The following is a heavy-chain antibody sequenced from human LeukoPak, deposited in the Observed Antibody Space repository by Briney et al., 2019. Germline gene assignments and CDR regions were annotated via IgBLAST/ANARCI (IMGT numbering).Heavy chain of an antibody. J-gene: IGHJ4*02. D-gene: IGHD1-26*01. Sequence: ASVKVSCKASGGTFNSYAISWVRQAPGQGLEWMGWINTNTGNPTYAQDFTGRFVFSLDTSVSTTYLQISSLKAEDTAVYYCASGPSYSGSNEYFDSWGQGTLVTVSS. CDR3: ASGPSYSGSNEYFDS. CDR1: GGTFNSYA. CDR2: INTNTGNP. V-gene: IGHV7-4-1*02.